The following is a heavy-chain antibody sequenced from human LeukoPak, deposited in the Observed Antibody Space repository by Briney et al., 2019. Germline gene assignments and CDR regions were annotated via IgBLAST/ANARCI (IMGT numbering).Heavy chain of an antibody. V-gene: IGHV1-69*04. D-gene: IGHD6-19*01. CDR1: GGTFSSYA. CDR2: IIPIFGIA. Sequence: SVKVSCKASGGTFSSYAISWVRQAPGQGLEWMGRIIPIFGIANYAQKFQGRVTITADKSTSTAYMELSSLRSGDTAVYYCARGQVGAVAVWYFDLWGRGTLVTVSS. CDR3: ARGQVGAVAVWYFDL. J-gene: IGHJ2*01.